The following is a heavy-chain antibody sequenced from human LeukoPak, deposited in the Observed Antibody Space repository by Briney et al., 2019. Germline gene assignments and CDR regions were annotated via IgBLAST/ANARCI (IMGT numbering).Heavy chain of an antibody. V-gene: IGHV4-39*07. CDR2: IYYSGST. CDR3: AREGAAISNWFDP. Sequence: SETLSLTCTVSGGSISSSSYYWGWIRQPPGKGLEWIGSIYYSGSTYYNPSLKSRVTISVDTSKNQFSLKLSSVTAADTAVYYCAREGAAISNWFDPWDQGTLVTVSS. D-gene: IGHD2-2*02. CDR1: GGSISSSSYY. J-gene: IGHJ5*02.